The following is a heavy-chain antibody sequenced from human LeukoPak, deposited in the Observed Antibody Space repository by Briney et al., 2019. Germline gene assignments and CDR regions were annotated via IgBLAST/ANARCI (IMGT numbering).Heavy chain of an antibody. CDR1: GGSISSSSYY. Sequence: SETLSLTCTVSGGSISSSSYYWGWIRQPPGKGLEWLGSIYYSGSSYYNPSLKSRVTISVDTSKNQFSLKLSSVTAADTAVYYCATLGGPITMVRGIRDFDYWGQGTLVTVSS. CDR2: IYYSGSS. V-gene: IGHV4-39*01. J-gene: IGHJ4*02. D-gene: IGHD3-10*01. CDR3: ATLGGPITMVRGIRDFDY.